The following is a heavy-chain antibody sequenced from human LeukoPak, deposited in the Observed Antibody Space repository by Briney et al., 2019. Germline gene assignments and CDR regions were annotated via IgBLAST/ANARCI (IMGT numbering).Heavy chain of an antibody. CDR2: INHSGST. V-gene: IGHV4-34*01. Sequence: SETLSLTCAVYGGSFSGYYWSWIRQPPGMGLEWIGEINHSGSTNYNPSLKSRVTISVDTSKNQFSLKLSSVTAADTAVYYCARQDDSRAPGWGQGTLVTVSS. J-gene: IGHJ4*02. D-gene: IGHD3-22*01. CDR3: ARQDDSRAPG. CDR1: GGSFSGYY.